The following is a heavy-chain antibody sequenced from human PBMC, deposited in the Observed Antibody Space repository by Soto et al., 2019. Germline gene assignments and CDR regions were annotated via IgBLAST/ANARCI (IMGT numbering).Heavy chain of an antibody. J-gene: IGHJ4*02. Sequence: GGSLRLSCTASGITFSSYEMNWVRQAPGKGLEWVSYISSSGSTIYYADSVKGRFTISRDNAKNSLYLQMNSLRAEDTAVYYCARDTPIFGYWGQGTLVTVPQ. CDR2: ISSSGSTI. CDR1: GITFSSYE. D-gene: IGHD2-2*02. V-gene: IGHV3-48*03. CDR3: ARDTPIFGY.